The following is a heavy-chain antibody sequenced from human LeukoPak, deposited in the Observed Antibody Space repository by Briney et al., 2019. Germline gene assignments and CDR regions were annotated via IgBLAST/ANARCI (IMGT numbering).Heavy chain of an antibody. CDR3: ARQRYDFWSGYYTDYYYYYMDV. J-gene: IGHJ6*03. CDR1: GGSISSSSYY. CDR2: IYYSGST. V-gene: IGHV4-39*01. Sequence: PSETLSLTCTVSGGSISSSSYYWGWIRQPPGKGLEWLGSIYYSGSTYYNPSLKSRVTISVDTSKNQFSLKLSSVTAADTAVYYCARQRYDFWSGYYTDYYYYYMDVWGKGTTVTVSS. D-gene: IGHD3-3*01.